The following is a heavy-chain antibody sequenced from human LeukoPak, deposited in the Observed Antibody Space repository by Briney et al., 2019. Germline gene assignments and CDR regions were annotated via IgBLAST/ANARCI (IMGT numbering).Heavy chain of an antibody. CDR2: ISSSSSYI. V-gene: IGHV3-21*01. D-gene: IGHD5-12*01. CDR3: ARDYEIY. CDR1: GFTFSSYS. J-gene: IGHJ4*02. Sequence: GGSLRLSCAASGFTFSSYSMNWVRQAPGKGLEWVSSISSSSSYIYYGDSVKGRFTISRDNAKDSLYLQMNSLRAEDTAVYYCARDYEIYWGQGTLVNVCS.